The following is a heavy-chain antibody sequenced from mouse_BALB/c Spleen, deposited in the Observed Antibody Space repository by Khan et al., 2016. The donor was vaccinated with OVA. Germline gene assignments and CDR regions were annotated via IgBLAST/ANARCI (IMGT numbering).Heavy chain of an antibody. Sequence: EVELVESGPGLVKPSQSLSLTCTVTGYSITSDYAWNWIRQFPGNKLEWMGYICYSGRTSYNPSLKSRISVTRDTSKNQFFLQLNSVTTEDTATYYCAMGRTYGGQGTLVTVSA. CDR2: ICYSGRT. CDR3: AMGRTY. J-gene: IGHJ3*01. CDR1: GYSITSDYA. D-gene: IGHD4-1*01. V-gene: IGHV3-2*02.